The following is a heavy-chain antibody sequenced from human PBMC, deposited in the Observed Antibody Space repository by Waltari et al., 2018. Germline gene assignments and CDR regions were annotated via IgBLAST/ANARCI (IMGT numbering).Heavy chain of an antibody. CDR2: INHSEST. Sequence: QVQLQQWGAGLLKPSETLSLTCAVYGGSFSGYYWSWIRQPPGKGLEWIGEINHSESTNYNPSLKSRVTISVDTSKNQFSLKLSSVTAAATAVYYCARGVNAPASIAAAANDYWGQGTLVTVSS. D-gene: IGHD6-13*01. CDR3: ARGVNAPASIAAAANDY. V-gene: IGHV4-34*01. J-gene: IGHJ4*02. CDR1: GGSFSGYY.